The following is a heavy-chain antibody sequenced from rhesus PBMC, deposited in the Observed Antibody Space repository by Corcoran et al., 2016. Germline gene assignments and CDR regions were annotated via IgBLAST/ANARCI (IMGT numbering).Heavy chain of an antibody. CDR1: GYSISSGYD. CDR3: ARRIAAPPSYYFDY. V-gene: IGHV4-76*01. J-gene: IGHJ4*01. CDR2: MYGSSGST. Sequence: QVQLQESGPGVVKPSETLSLTCGVSGYSISSGYDWSWIRQPPGKGLEWIGYMYGSSGSTKYNPSLKNRGTSSKDTAKNQFSLKLSSVTAADAAVYYCARRIAAPPSYYFDYWGQGVLVTVSS. D-gene: IGHD6-13*01.